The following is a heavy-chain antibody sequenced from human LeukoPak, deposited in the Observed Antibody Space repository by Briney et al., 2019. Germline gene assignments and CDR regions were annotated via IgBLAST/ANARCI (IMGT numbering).Heavy chain of an antibody. D-gene: IGHD5-18*01. CDR2: IYSGGST. CDR3: ARDTAMATTGAFDI. V-gene: IGHV3-53*01. J-gene: IGHJ3*02. CDR1: GFTVSSNY. Sequence: GGSLRLSCAASGFTVSSNYMSLVRQAPGKGLEWVSVIYSGGSTYYADSVKGRFTISRDNSKNTLYLQMNSLRAEDTAVYYCARDTAMATTGAFDIWGQGTMVTVSS.